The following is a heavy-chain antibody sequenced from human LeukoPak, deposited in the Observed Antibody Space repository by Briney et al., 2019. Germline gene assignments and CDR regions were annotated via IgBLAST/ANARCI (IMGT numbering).Heavy chain of an antibody. Sequence: ASVKVSCTASGYTFTGYYMHWVRQAPGQGLEWMGWINPNSGGTNYAQKFQGRVTMTRDTSISTAYMELSRLRSDDTAVYYCARDLYSSGWYVWYFQHWGQGTLVTVSS. D-gene: IGHD6-19*01. CDR1: GYTFTGYY. V-gene: IGHV1-2*02. CDR2: INPNSGGT. CDR3: ARDLYSSGWYVWYFQH. J-gene: IGHJ1*01.